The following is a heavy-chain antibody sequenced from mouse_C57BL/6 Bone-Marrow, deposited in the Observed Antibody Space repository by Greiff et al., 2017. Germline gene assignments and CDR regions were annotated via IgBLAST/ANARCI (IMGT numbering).Heavy chain of an antibody. CDR1: GYTFTSYG. V-gene: IGHV1-81*01. D-gene: IGHD1-1*01. Sequence: VQLQQSGAELARPGASVKLSCKASGYTFTSYGISWVKQRTGQGLEWIGEIYPRSGNTYYNEKFKGKATLTADKSSSTAYMELRSLTSEDSAVYFCARRGVVPYYFDYWGQGTTLTVSS. CDR2: IYPRSGNT. J-gene: IGHJ2*01. CDR3: ARRGVVPYYFDY.